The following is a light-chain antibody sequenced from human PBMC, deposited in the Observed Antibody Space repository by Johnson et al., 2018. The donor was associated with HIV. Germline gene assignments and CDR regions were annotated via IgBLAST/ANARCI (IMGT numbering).Light chain of an antibody. J-gene: IGLJ1*01. CDR2: ENN. CDR3: GTWDSSLSAGV. CDR1: SSNIGNNY. V-gene: IGLV1-51*02. Sequence: QSVLTQPPSVSAAPGQKVTISCSGSSSNIGNNYVSWYQQFPGAAPKLLIYENNKRPSWIPDRFSGSKSGTSATLDITGLQTGDEADYYCGTWDSSLSAGVFGTGTKVTVL.